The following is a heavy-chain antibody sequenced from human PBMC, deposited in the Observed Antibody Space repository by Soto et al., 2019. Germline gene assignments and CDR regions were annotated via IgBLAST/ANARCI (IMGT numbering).Heavy chain of an antibody. CDR3: ARESEDLTSNFDY. CDR1: GFTFTRYS. Sequence: AGGSLRLSCAASGFTFTRYSMNWVRQAPGKGLEWVSSISSTTNYIYYGDSMKGRFTISRDNAKNSLYLEMNSLRAEDTAVYYCARESEDLTSNFDYWGQGTLVTVPQ. J-gene: IGHJ4*02. V-gene: IGHV3-21*06. CDR2: ISSTTNYI.